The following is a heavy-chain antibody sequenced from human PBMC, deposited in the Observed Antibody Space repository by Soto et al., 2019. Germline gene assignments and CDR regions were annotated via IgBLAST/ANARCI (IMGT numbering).Heavy chain of an antibody. CDR3: ARDTLIHYDSSGANYYGMDV. Sequence: RASVKVSCKASGGTFSSYAISWVRQAPGQGLEWMGGIIPIFGTANYAQKFQGRVTITADKSTSTAYMELSSLRSEDTAVYYCARDTLIHYDSSGANYYGMDVWGQGTTVTVSS. J-gene: IGHJ6*02. CDR1: GGTFSSYA. CDR2: IIPIFGTA. D-gene: IGHD3-22*01. V-gene: IGHV1-69*06.